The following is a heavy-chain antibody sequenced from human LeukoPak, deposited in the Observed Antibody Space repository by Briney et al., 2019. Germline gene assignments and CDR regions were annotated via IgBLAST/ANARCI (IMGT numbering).Heavy chain of an antibody. V-gene: IGHV3-72*01. CDR2: IRRGANSYTT. Sequence: GSLRLSCAASGFTFSDYILDWVRQAPGKGLEWVGRIRRGANSYTTEYAASVKGRFTISRGDSKNSLYLHMNSLKTEDTAVYHCSRDGGEGGNSAFDIWGQGTMVTVSS. CDR1: GFTFSDYI. D-gene: IGHD3-16*01. J-gene: IGHJ3*02. CDR3: SRDGGEGGNSAFDI.